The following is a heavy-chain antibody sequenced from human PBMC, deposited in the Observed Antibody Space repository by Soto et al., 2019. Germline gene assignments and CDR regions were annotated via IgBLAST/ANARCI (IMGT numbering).Heavy chain of an antibody. CDR3: TTYDYIWGSYRWAY. Sequence: EVQLVESGGGLVKPGGSLRLSCAASGFTFSSAWMSWVRQAPGKGLEWVGRIKSKTDGGTTDHAAPVTGRFTISRDDSENTLYLQMNGRKIEDTAVYYCTTYDYIWGSYRWAYWGQGTLVTVSS. CDR1: GFTFSSAW. J-gene: IGHJ4*02. V-gene: IGHV3-15*01. D-gene: IGHD3-16*01. CDR2: IKSKTDGGTT.